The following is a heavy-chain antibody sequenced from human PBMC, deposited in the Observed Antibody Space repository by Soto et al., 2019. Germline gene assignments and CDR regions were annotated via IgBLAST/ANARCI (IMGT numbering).Heavy chain of an antibody. D-gene: IGHD3-22*01. CDR3: ARKISGYYPFDY. CDR2: INYSGSI. CDR1: GGSISSGSYY. J-gene: IGHJ4*02. Sequence: SETLSLTCTVSGGSISSGSYYWSWIRQHPGKGLEWIGYINYSGSIYYNPSLKSRVTISVDTSKNQFSLKLSSVTAADTAVYYCARKISGYYPFDYWGQGTLVTVSS. V-gene: IGHV4-31*03.